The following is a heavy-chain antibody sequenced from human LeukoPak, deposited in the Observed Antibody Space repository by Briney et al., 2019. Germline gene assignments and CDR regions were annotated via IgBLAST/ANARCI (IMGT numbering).Heavy chain of an antibody. Sequence: GGSLRLSCAASGFTFTKYWMTWVRQDPGKGLEWVANINQDGSERFVDSVKGRFTISRDNAKNSLYLQMNSLGAEDTAVYYCARGLDCRSTSCYLDTWGQGTLVTVSS. D-gene: IGHD2-2*01. V-gene: IGHV3-7*01. CDR1: GFTFTKYW. CDR3: ARGLDCRSTSCYLDT. CDR2: INQDGSER. J-gene: IGHJ4*02.